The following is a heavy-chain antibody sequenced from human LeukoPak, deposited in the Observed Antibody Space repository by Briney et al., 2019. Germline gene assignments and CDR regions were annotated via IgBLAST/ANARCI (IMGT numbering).Heavy chain of an antibody. J-gene: IGHJ3*02. CDR3: ARGNYDFWSGNDAFDI. CDR2: ISSSGSTI. Sequence: GGSLRLSCAASGFTFSDYYMSWIRQAPGKGLEWVSYISSSGSTICYADSVKGRFTISRDNAKNSLYLQMNSLRAEDTAVYYCARGNYDFWSGNDAFDIWGQGTMVTVSS. D-gene: IGHD3-3*01. CDR1: GFTFSDYY. V-gene: IGHV3-11*04.